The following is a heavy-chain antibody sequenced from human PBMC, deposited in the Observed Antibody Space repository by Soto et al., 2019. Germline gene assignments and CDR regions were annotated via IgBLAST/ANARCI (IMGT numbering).Heavy chain of an antibody. CDR3: AKQPYYDFWSGYNYGMDV. V-gene: IGHV3-23*01. D-gene: IGHD3-3*01. J-gene: IGHJ6*02. CDR1: GFTFSNYA. Sequence: EVQLLESGGGLIQPGGSLRLSCAASGFTFSNYAMSWVRQAPGRGLEWVSAISGSGGSTYYADSVKGWFTISRDNSKNTLNLQINSLRAEDTAVYYCAKQPYYDFWSGYNYGMDVWGQGTTVTVS. CDR2: ISGSGGST.